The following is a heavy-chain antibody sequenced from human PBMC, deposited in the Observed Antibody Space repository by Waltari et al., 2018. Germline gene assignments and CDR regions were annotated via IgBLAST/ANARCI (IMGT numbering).Heavy chain of an antibody. D-gene: IGHD6-13*01. V-gene: IGHV3-23*01. CDR3: AKRAYSSSWFWFDP. CDR2: ISDDGRGT. CDR1: GFTFRIYV. Sequence: EVQLLASGGGLVQPGGSLRLSCAASGFTFRIYVMSWVRQAPGKGLEWVSAISDDGRGTYYTDSVKGRFTISRDNSKNALFLRMDSLRAEDTAVYYCAKRAYSSSWFWFDPWGQGTLVTVSS. J-gene: IGHJ5*02.